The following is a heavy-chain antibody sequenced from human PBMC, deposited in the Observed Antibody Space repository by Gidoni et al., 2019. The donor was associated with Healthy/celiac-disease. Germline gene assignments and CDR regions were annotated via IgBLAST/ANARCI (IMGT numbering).Heavy chain of an antibody. Sequence: QVQLQQWGAGLLKPSETLSITCAVYGGSVSGYYWSWIRQPPGKGLECIGEINHSGSTNYNPSLKSRVTISVDTSKNQCSLKLSSVTAADTAVYYCARGHPTYCGGDCYSKPFDYWGQGTLVTVSS. CDR1: GGSVSGYY. J-gene: IGHJ4*02. CDR3: ARGHPTYCGGDCYSKPFDY. D-gene: IGHD2-21*02. V-gene: IGHV4-34*01. CDR2: INHSGST.